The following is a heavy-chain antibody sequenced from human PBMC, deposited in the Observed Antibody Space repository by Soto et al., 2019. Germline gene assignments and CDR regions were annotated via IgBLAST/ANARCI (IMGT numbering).Heavy chain of an antibody. CDR3: ARVPRYDILTGYSPNWFDP. CDR2: ISAYNGNT. D-gene: IGHD3-9*01. CDR1: GYTFTSYG. J-gene: IGHJ5*02. V-gene: IGHV1-18*01. Sequence: ASVKVSRKSSGYTFTSYGISWLRQAPGQGLEWMGWISAYNGNTNYAQKLQGRVTMTTDTSTSTAYMELRSLRPDDTAVYYCARVPRYDILTGYSPNWFDPWGQGNLVTVSS.